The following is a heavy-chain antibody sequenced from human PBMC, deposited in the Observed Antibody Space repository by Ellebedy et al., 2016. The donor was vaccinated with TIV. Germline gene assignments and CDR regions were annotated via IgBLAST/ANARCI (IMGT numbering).Heavy chain of an antibody. CDR1: GGSFSGYY. D-gene: IGHD5-18*01. V-gene: IGHV4-34*01. CDR2: INHSGST. CDR3: ARCPGDTAMVTCYFDY. Sequence: MPSETLSLTCAVYGGSFSGYYWSWIRQPPGKGLEWIGEINHSGSTNYNPSLKSRVTVSVDTSKNQFSLKLNSVTAADTAVYYCARCPGDTAMVTCYFDYWGQGTLVTVSS. J-gene: IGHJ4*02.